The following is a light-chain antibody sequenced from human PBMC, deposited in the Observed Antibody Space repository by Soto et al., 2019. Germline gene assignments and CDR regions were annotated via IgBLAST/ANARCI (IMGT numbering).Light chain of an antibody. V-gene: IGKV3-20*01. CDR2: GAS. Sequence: EIVLTQSPGTLSLSPGERATLSCRASQSVSSSYLAWYQQKPGQAPRLLIYGASSRATGIPDRFSGSGSGTDFPLTISRLEPEDFAVYYCQQYGSSRWTFVQGTKVEIK. CDR1: QSVSSSY. CDR3: QQYGSSRWT. J-gene: IGKJ1*01.